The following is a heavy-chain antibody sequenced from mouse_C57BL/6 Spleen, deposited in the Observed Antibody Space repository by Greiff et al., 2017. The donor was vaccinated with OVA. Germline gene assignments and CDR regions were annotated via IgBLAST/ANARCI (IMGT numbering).Heavy chain of an antibody. CDR2: IYPGDGDT. D-gene: IGHD2-4*01. CDR1: GYAFSSSW. CDR3: ANYYDYDGLYWYFDV. V-gene: IGHV1-82*01. J-gene: IGHJ1*03. Sequence: VKLQQSGPELVKPGASVKISCKASGYAFSSSWMNWVKQRPGKGLEWIGRIYPGDGDTNYNGKFKGKATLTADKSSSTAYMQLSSLTSEDSAVYFCANYYDYDGLYWYFDVWGTGTTVTVSS.